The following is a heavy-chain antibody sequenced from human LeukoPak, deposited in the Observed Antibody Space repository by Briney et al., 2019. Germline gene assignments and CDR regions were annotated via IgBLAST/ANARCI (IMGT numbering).Heavy chain of an antibody. D-gene: IGHD1-14*01. Sequence: ASVKVSCKASGYTFTGYYMHWVRQAPGQGLEWMGWINPNSGGTNYAQKFQGRVTMTRDTSISTAYMELSRLRSDDTAVYYCARDWVNFWNHRRNWFDPWGQGTLVTVSS. CDR1: GYTFTGYY. V-gene: IGHV1-2*02. CDR3: ARDWVNFWNHRRNWFDP. CDR2: INPNSGGT. J-gene: IGHJ5*02.